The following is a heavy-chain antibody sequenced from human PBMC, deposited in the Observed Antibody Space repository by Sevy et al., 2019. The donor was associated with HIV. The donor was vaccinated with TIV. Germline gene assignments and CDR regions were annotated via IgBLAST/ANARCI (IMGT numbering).Heavy chain of an antibody. CDR1: GGTFSSYA. D-gene: IGHD2-2*01. CDR2: IIPIFGTA. J-gene: IGHJ5*02. V-gene: IGHV1-69*13. CDR3: ARVPVVPAARWFDP. Sequence: ASVKVSCKASGGTFSSYAISWVRQAPGQGLEWMGGIIPIFGTANYAQKLQGRVTITADESTSTAYMGLSSLRSEETAVYYCARVPVVPAARWFDPWGQGTLVTVSS.